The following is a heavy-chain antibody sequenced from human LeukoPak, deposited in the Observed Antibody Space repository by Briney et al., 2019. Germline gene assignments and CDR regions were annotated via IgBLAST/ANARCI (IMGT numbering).Heavy chain of an antibody. CDR3: ARELGYCSSTSCRIYYYYMDV. CDR1: GYTFTSYG. Sequence: GASVKVSCKASGYTFTSYGISWVRQAPGQGLEWMGWISAYNGNTNYAQKLQGRVTVTTDTSTSTAYMELRSLRSDDTAVYYCARELGYCSSTSCRIYYYYMDVWGKGTTVTVSS. D-gene: IGHD2-2*01. CDR2: ISAYNGNT. V-gene: IGHV1-18*01. J-gene: IGHJ6*03.